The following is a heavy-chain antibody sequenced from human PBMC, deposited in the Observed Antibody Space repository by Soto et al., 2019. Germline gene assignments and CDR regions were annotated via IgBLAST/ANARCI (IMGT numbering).Heavy chain of an antibody. D-gene: IGHD3-22*01. J-gene: IGHJ5*02. V-gene: IGHV2-5*02. CDR3: AHRPGLLHYYDSSGYSWFDP. Sequence: SGPTLVNPTQTLTLTCTFSGFSLSTSGVGVGWIRQPPGKALEWLALIYWDDDKRYSPSLKSRLTITKDTSKNQVVLTMTNMDPVDTATYYCAHRPGLLHYYDSSGYSWFDPWGQGTLVTVSS. CDR2: IYWDDDK. CDR1: GFSLSTSGVG.